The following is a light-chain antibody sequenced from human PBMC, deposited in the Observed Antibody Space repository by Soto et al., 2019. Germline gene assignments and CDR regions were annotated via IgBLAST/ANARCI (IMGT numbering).Light chain of an antibody. J-gene: IGKJ4*01. CDR3: QQSYSTPLT. V-gene: IGKV1-39*01. Sequence: DLQMTQSPSSLSASVGDRLTITCRARQSISNYLNWYQQKPWKAPRLLIYAASILQSGVPSRFSGSGSGTDFTLTISSLQPEDFATYYCQQSYSTPLTFGGGTKVETK. CDR2: AAS. CDR1: QSISNY.